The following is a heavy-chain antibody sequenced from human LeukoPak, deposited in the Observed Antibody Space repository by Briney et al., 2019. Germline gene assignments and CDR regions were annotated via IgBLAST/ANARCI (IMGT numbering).Heavy chain of an antibody. CDR3: ARGSDGGINMDV. CDR2: MNPNSGNT. Sequence: ASVTVSFKAAGYTFTIYDINWVRQAPGQGMEWMGWMNPNSGNTGYAQKFQGRVTMTRNTSISTDYMELSSLRSEDTAVYYCARGSDGGINMDVWGQGTTVTVSS. D-gene: IGHD4-23*01. CDR1: GYTFTIYD. J-gene: IGHJ6*02. V-gene: IGHV1-8*01.